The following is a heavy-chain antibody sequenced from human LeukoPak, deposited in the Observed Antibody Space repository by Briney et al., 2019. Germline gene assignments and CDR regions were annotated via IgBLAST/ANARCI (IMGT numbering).Heavy chain of an antibody. J-gene: IGHJ6*02. Sequence: SETLSLTCTVSGSSISSYYWSWIRQPPGKGLEWIGYIYYSGSTNYNPSLKSRVTISVDTSKNQFSLKLSSVTAADTAVYYCARPRHPDYYYGMDVWGQGTTVTVSS. V-gene: IGHV4-59*01. CDR2: IYYSGST. CDR3: ARPRHPDYYYGMDV. CDR1: GSSISSYY.